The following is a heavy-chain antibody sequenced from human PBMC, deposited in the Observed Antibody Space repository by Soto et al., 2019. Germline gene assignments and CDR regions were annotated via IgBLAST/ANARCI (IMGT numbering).Heavy chain of an antibody. CDR3: ARGQWIQLWRAEPRLDY. J-gene: IGHJ4*02. Sequence: ASVKVSCKASGYTFTSYAMHWVRQAPGQRLEWMGWINAGNGNTKYSQKFQGRVTITRDTSASTAYMELSSLRSEDTAVYYCARGQWIQLWRAEPRLDYWRQGTLVTVSS. V-gene: IGHV1-3*01. CDR1: GYTFTSYA. D-gene: IGHD5-18*01. CDR2: INAGNGNT.